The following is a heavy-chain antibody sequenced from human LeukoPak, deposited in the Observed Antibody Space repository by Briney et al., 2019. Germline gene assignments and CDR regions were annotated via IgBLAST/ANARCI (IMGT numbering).Heavy chain of an antibody. CDR1: GGTFSSYA. V-gene: IGHV1-69*04. Sequence: GSSVKVSCKASGGTFSSYAVSWVRQAPGQGLEWMGRNIPILGIANYAQKFQGRVTITADKSTSTAYMELSSLRSEDTAVYYCARGSQILEWSFPDYYYMDVWGKGTTVTVSS. CDR3: ARGSQILEWSFPDYYYMDV. J-gene: IGHJ6*03. D-gene: IGHD3-3*01. CDR2: NIPILGIA.